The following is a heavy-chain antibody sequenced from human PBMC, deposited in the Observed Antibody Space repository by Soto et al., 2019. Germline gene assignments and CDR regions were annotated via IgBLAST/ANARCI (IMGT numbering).Heavy chain of an antibody. D-gene: IGHD3-10*01. CDR2: INPILSMS. J-gene: IGHJ4*02. Sequence: QVQLVQSGAEVKRPGSSVKVSCKASGDTFAFYSINWVRQAPGLGLEWMGRINPILSMSNYAQRFQGRVTMTADKSTSTAYMVLNSLRSEETAMYYCATSYGSGYRAFDYWGQGALVTVSS. CDR1: GDTFAFYS. CDR3: ATSYGSGYRAFDY. V-gene: IGHV1-69*02.